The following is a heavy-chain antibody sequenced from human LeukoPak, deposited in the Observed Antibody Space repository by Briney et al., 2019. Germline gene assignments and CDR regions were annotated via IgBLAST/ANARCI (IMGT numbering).Heavy chain of an antibody. J-gene: IGHJ4*02. CDR3: ARDVGFNLKFGFDY. Sequence: SETLSLTCTVSGGSISSGDYYWSWIRQPPGKGLEWIGYIYYSGSTYYNPSLKSRVTISVDTSKNQFSLKLSSVTAADTAVYYCARDVGFNLKFGFDYWGQGTLVTVSS. V-gene: IGHV4-30-4*02. D-gene: IGHD3-10*01. CDR2: IYYSGST. CDR1: GGSISSGDYY.